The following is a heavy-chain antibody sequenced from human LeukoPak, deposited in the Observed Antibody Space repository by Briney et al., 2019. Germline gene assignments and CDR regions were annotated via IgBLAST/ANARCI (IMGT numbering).Heavy chain of an antibody. J-gene: IGHJ3*02. CDR1: GFTFSSYE. CDR3: ARGHDAFDI. V-gene: IGHV3-48*03. Sequence: GGSLRLSCAASGFTFSSYEMNWVRQAPGKGLELVSYISSSGSTIYYADSVKGRFTISRDNAKNSLYLQMNSLRAEDTAVYYCARGHDAFDIWGQGTMVTVSS. CDR2: ISSSGSTI.